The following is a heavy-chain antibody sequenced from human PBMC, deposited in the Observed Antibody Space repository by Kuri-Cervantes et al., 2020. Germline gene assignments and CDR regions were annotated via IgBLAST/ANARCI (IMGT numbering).Heavy chain of an antibody. CDR2: IYYSGST. J-gene: IGHJ5*02. V-gene: IGHV4-59*12. D-gene: IGHD2-15*01. Sequence: ESLKISCTVSGGSISSYYWSWIRQSPGKGLEWMGYIYYSGSTNYNPSLKSRVTISVDTSKNQFSLKLSPVTAADTAVYYCARFRLGYCSGGSCYSWWTRLYNWFDPWGQGTLVTVSS. CDR3: ARFRLGYCSGGSCYSWWTRLYNWFDP. CDR1: GGSISSYY.